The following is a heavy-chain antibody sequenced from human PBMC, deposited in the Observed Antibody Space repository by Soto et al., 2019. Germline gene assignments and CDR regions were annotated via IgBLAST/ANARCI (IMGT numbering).Heavy chain of an antibody. J-gene: IGHJ4*02. CDR1: GFTFSSYA. CDR3: AKGDEVTPISCPFDY. D-gene: IGHD2-21*02. V-gene: IGHV3-23*01. Sequence: GGSLRLSCAASGFTFSSYAMSWVRQAPGKGLEWVSAISGSGGSTYYADSVKGRFTISRDNSKNTLYLQMNSLRAEDTAVDYCAKGDEVTPISCPFDYWGQGTLVTVSS. CDR2: ISGSGGST.